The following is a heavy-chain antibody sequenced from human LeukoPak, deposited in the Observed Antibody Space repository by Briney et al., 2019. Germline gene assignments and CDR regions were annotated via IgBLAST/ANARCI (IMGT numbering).Heavy chain of an antibody. Sequence: SETLSLTCTVSGGSITSYYWSWIRQPPGKGLEWIGYIFYSGSTNYNPSLKSRVTISVDPSKKQFSLKLSSVTAADTAVYYCARHNQGSSGYYDYWGRGTLVTVSS. CDR2: IFYSGST. J-gene: IGHJ4*02. V-gene: IGHV4-59*08. CDR3: ARHNQGSSGYYDY. D-gene: IGHD3-22*01. CDR1: GGSITSYY.